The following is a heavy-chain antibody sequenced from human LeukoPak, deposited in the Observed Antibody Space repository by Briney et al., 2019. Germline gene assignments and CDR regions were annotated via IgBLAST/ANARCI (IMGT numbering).Heavy chain of an antibody. CDR1: GGSISSSDYY. V-gene: IGHV4-39*01. CDR3: ARRRRNYAVDS. D-gene: IGHD2-2*01. Sequence: SETLSLTCIVSGGSISSSDYYWGWIRLPPGKGREWIASMSSSGSTYYNPSLKSRVTMSVDTPSNQFSLKLNSVTAADTAVYYCARRRRNYAVDSWGQGTLVTVSS. CDR2: MSSSGST. J-gene: IGHJ5*01.